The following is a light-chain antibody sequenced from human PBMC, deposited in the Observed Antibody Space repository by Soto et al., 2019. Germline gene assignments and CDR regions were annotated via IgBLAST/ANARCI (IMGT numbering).Light chain of an antibody. CDR1: QSVSSN. V-gene: IGKV3-15*01. CDR2: GAS. J-gene: IGKJ1*01. CDR3: QQYNNWWT. Sequence: EIVMTQSPATLSVSPGERATLSCRASQSVSSNLAWYQQKPGQAPRLLIYGASTRATGIPARFSGSWSGTEFTLTISSLQSEDFAVYYCQQYNNWWTFGQGTQVEIK.